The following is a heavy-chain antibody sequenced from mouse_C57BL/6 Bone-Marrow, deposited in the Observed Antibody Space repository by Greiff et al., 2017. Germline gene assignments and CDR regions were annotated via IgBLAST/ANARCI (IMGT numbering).Heavy chain of an antibody. CDR2: IDPEIGET. D-gene: IGHD2-3*01. V-gene: IGHV14-4*01. Sequence: EVQLQQSGAELVRPGASVKLSCTASGFNIQDDYIHWVKQRPEQGLEWIGWIDPEIGETEYASKFQGKATITSDTSSNTAYLQLSSLTSEDTAVYYCSSFDGNYFDFWGQGTPLTVAS. CDR1: GFNIQDDY. J-gene: IGHJ2*01. CDR3: SSFDGNYFDF.